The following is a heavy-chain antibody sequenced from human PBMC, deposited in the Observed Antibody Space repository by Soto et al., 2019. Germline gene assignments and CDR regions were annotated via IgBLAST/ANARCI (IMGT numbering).Heavy chain of an antibody. Sequence: ASVKVSCKASGYSFTGYYMHWVRQAPGQGLEWMGWINPNRGGTNYAQKFQGWVTMTRDTSISTAYMELSRLRSDDTAVYYCARSSGSYYGEYYYGMDVWGQGTTVTVSS. CDR1: GYSFTGYY. D-gene: IGHD1-26*01. CDR3: ARSSGSYYGEYYYGMDV. CDR2: INPNRGGT. J-gene: IGHJ6*02. V-gene: IGHV1-2*04.